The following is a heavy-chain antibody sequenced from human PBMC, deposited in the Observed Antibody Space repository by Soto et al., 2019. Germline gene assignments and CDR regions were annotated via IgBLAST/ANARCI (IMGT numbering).Heavy chain of an antibody. CDR3: ARHKSGSDWLDP. D-gene: IGHD2-15*01. J-gene: IGHJ5*02. CDR1: GGSISDISYC. V-gene: IGHV4-39*01. CDR2: MFYSGAT. Sequence: SETRSLTGTVSGGSISDISYCWGWIRQPPGKGLQWIGCMFYSGATYYNPSLKNRVTLSVDTSNNEFSLKLVSVTAPDTAVYYRARHKSGSDWLDPWGQGTLVTVSS.